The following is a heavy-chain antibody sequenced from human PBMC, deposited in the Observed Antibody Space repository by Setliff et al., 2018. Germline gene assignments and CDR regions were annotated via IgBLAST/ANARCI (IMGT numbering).Heavy chain of an antibody. J-gene: IGHJ5*02. CDR1: GFTFRDYS. V-gene: IGHV3-21*04. CDR3: ARDGYPGTS. CDR2: ISPSSSHI. D-gene: IGHD2-2*03. Sequence: SLRLSCETSGFTFRDYSMTWVRQAPGTGLEWVSSISPSSSHIYYADSAEGRFTISRDNARNSLYLQMNSLRVEDTAVYYCARDGYPGTSWGQGTLVTVSS.